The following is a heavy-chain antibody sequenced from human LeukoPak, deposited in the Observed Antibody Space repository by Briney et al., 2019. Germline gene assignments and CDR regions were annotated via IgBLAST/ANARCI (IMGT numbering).Heavy chain of an antibody. CDR3: ARDLSRDGGYYYGSGSPFDY. V-gene: IGHV3-66*01. D-gene: IGHD3-10*01. Sequence: PGGSLRLSCAASGFTFSSYEMNWVRQAPGKGLEWVSVIYSGGSTYYADSVKGRFTISRDNSKNTLYLQMNSLTAEDTAVYYCARDLSRDGGYYYGSGSPFDYWGQGTLVTVSS. J-gene: IGHJ4*02. CDR2: IYSGGST. CDR1: GFTFSSYE.